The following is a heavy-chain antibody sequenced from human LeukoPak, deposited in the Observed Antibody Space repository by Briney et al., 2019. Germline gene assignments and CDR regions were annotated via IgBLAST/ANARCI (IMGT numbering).Heavy chain of an antibody. J-gene: IGHJ6*02. D-gene: IGHD4-17*01. Sequence: SETLSLTCSVSGGSISTYYWSWIRQLPGKGLEWIGYIYYTGTTNYNPSLRSRVTISVDTSRKQFSLRLSSVTAADTAVYYCAREDPQTTVPEGMDVWGHGTTVIVSS. CDR1: GGSISTYY. CDR3: AREDPQTTVPEGMDV. V-gene: IGHV4-59*01. CDR2: IYYTGTT.